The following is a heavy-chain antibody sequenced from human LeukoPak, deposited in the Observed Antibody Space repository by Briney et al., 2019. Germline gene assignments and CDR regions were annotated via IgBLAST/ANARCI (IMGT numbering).Heavy chain of an antibody. D-gene: IGHD3-16*01. Sequence: GGSLRLSCAASGFTVSSNHMSWVRQAPGKGLEWVSVIYSGGSTYYADSVKGRFTISRDNAKNSLFLQLHSLSAEDTAVYYCGRGFAWLDNWGQGTQVTVFS. CDR1: GFTVSSNH. CDR3: GRGFAWLDN. CDR2: IYSGGST. V-gene: IGHV3-53*01. J-gene: IGHJ5*02.